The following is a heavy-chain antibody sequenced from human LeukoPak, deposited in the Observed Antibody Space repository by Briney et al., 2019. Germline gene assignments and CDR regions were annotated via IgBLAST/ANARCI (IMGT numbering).Heavy chain of an antibody. J-gene: IGHJ6*02. CDR2: ISAYNGNT. V-gene: IGHV1-18*01. Sequence: GASVKISCKASGYTFTSYGISWVRQAPGQGLEWMGWISAYNGNTNYAQKLQGRVTTTTDTSTTTAYMELRSLRSDDTAVYYCARGSGFWSGHDYYGMDVWGQGTTVTVSS. D-gene: IGHD3-3*01. CDR1: GYTFTSYG. CDR3: ARGSGFWSGHDYYGMDV.